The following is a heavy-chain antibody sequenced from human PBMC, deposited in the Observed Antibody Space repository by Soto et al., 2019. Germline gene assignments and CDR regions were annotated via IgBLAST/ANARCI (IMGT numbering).Heavy chain of an antibody. Sequence: QVQLVQSGAEVKKPGSSVKVSCKASGGTFSSYAISWVRQAPGQGLEWMGGIIPIFGTANYAQKFQGRVTITADESTSTAYMELSSLRSEDTAVYYCAKVGDCSSTSCYQKMYYYYYGMDVWGQGTTVTVSS. CDR2: IIPIFGTA. V-gene: IGHV1-69*01. D-gene: IGHD2-2*01. CDR3: AKVGDCSSTSCYQKMYYYYYGMDV. J-gene: IGHJ6*02. CDR1: GGTFSSYA.